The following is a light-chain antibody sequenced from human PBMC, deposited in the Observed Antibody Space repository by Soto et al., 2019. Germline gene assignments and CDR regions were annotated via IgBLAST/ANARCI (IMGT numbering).Light chain of an antibody. CDR2: DAS. V-gene: IGKV3-15*01. CDR3: QQYNQWPLT. J-gene: IGKJ4*01. Sequence: EIEMTQSPATLSVSPGDRATLSCRASQSVSQSVSSSLAWYQHKPGQAPRLLIYDASTRATGVPARFSGSGSGTEFTLTISSLQSEDFAVYYCQQYNQWPLTFGGGTKVEIK. CDR1: QSVSQSVSSS.